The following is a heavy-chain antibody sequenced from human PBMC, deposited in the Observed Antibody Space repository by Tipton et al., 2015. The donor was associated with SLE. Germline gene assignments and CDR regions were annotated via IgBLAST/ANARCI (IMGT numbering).Heavy chain of an antibody. CDR1: GFMFSSYS. J-gene: IGHJ6*02. CDR3: AKAPDVREHLSFYSFGMDV. Sequence: SLRLSCAGTGFMFSSYSMNWVRQAPGQGLEWVSSISGSGAYTFYADSVKGRFTISRDNSKNTLYLQMNSLRPEETGVYYCAKAPDVREHLSFYSFGMDVWGQGTTVTVSS. V-gene: IGHV3-23*01. D-gene: IGHD1/OR15-1a*01. CDR2: ISGSGAYT.